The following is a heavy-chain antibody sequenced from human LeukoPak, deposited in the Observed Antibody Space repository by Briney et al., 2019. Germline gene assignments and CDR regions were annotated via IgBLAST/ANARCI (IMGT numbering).Heavy chain of an antibody. CDR1: GGSISSGGYS. CDR3: ARGRRGYSGYDFQDY. V-gene: IGHV4-30-4*01. CDR2: IYYSGST. Sequence: SQTLSLTCAVSGGSISSGGYSWSWIRLPPGKGLEWIGYIYYSGSTYYNPSLKSRVTISVDASKNQFSLKLSSVTAADTAVYYCARGRRGYSGYDFQDYWGQGTLVTVSS. D-gene: IGHD5-12*01. J-gene: IGHJ4*02.